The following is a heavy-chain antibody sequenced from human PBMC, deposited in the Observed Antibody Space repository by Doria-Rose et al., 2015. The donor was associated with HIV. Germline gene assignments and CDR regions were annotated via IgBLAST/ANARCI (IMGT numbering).Heavy chain of an antibody. J-gene: IGHJ4*02. CDR1: GVSLSSPGMG. CDR3: ARIKSSRWYHKYYFDF. CDR2: IFSDDER. V-gene: IGHV2-26*01. D-gene: IGHD6-13*01. Sequence: QESGLVLVKPTETLTLTCTVSGVSLSSPGMGVSWIRQPPGKALEWLAKIFSDDERSYKTSLKSRLTISRGTSKSQVVLTMTDMDPVDTATYYCARIKSSRWYHKYYFDFWGQGTLVIVSA.